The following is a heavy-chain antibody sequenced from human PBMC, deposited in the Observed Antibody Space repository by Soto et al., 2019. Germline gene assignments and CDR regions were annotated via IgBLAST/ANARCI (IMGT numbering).Heavy chain of an antibody. D-gene: IGHD3-9*01. CDR3: AREAYYDILTGYYKGAFDI. CDR2: ISSSSYI. Sequence: GGSLRLSCAASGFTFSSYSMNWVRQAPGKGLEWVSSISSSSYIYYADSVKGRFTISRDNAKNSLYLQMNSLRAEDTAVYYCAREAYYDILTGYYKGAFDIWGQGTMVTVSS. CDR1: GFTFSSYS. J-gene: IGHJ3*02. V-gene: IGHV3-21*01.